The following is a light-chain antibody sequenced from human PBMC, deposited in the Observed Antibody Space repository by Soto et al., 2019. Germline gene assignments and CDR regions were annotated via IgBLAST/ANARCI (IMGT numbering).Light chain of an antibody. Sequence: EVVLTQSPATLSLSPGERATLSCRTSQGVYSSIAWYQQKPGQAPRLLIYGASSRATGIPDRFSGSGSGTDFTLTISRLEPEDFAVYYCQQYGSSPITFGQGTRLEI. CDR3: QQYGSSPIT. CDR2: GAS. CDR1: QGVYSS. V-gene: IGKV3-20*01. J-gene: IGKJ5*01.